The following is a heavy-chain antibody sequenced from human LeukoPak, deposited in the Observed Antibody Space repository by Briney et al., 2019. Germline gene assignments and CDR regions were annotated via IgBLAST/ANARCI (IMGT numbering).Heavy chain of an antibody. Sequence: GGSLRLSCAGSGFTFSRYSMNWVRQAPGKGLEWVSSMSSSSGLIYYGDSVKGRFTVSRDSAKRSLYLQMNSLRADDTAVYYCAREFDGSASGAGYWGQGTLVTVSS. J-gene: IGHJ4*02. D-gene: IGHD2-15*01. CDR3: AREFDGSASGAGY. V-gene: IGHV3-21*01. CDR2: MSSSSGLI. CDR1: GFTFSRYS.